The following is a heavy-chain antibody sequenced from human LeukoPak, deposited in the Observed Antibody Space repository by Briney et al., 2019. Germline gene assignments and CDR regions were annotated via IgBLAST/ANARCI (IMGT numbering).Heavy chain of an antibody. CDR1: GFTFSSHA. CDR3: ARGFARGFDY. D-gene: IGHD6-6*01. V-gene: IGHV3-53*01. J-gene: IGHJ4*02. CDR2: IYSGGTT. Sequence: GGSLRLSCAASGFTFSSHAMSWVRQAPGKGLEWVSVIYSGGTTYYTDSVKGRFTISRDSSKNTLYLQMNSLRAEDTAVYYCARGFARGFDYWGQGTLVTVSS.